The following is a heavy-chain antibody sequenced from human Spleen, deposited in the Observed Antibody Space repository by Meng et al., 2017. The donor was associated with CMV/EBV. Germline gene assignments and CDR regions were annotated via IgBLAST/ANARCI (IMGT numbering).Heavy chain of an antibody. CDR3: ASPHDRHNSGWYVAGGFDF. CDR2: INPASGGT. CDR1: FTTYY. V-gene: IGHV1-2*02. J-gene: IGHJ4*02. D-gene: IGHD6-19*01. Sequence: FTTYYIHWVRQAPGQGLEWMGWINPASGGTNYAQKFQGRVTMTRDTSVNTAYMELSRLTSDDTAVYYCASPHDRHNSGWYVAGGFDFWGQGTLVTVSS.